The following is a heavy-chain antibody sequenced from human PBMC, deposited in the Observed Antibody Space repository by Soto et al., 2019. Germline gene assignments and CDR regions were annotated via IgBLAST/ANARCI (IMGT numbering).Heavy chain of an antibody. CDR1: GFTFSSYA. CDR2: ISSNGGST. CDR3: GEGRATNVPLAN. D-gene: IGHD2-8*01. Sequence: EVQLAESGEGLVQPGGSLRLSCAASGFTFSSYAMHWVRQAPGKGREYVSAISSNGGSTYYADSVKGRFTISRDNSKNRLYLQMASLGVKARAVFYWGEGRATNVPLANWGQGTWSPSPQ. V-gene: IGHV3-64*02. J-gene: IGHJ4*02.